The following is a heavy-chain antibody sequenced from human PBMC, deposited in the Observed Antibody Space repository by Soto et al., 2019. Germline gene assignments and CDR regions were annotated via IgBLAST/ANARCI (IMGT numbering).Heavy chain of an antibody. D-gene: IGHD3-10*01. CDR3: AKGKRWFGELSSPMDV. Sequence: GGSLRLSCAASGFTFSSYAMSWVRQAPGKGLEWVSAISGSGGSTYYADSVKGRFTISRDNSKNTLYLQMNSLRAEDTAVYYCAKGKRWFGELSSPMDVWGQGTTVTVSS. J-gene: IGHJ6*02. CDR1: GFTFSSYA. V-gene: IGHV3-23*01. CDR2: ISGSGGST.